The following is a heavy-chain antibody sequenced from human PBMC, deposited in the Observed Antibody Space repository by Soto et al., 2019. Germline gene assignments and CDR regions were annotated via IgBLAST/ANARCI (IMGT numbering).Heavy chain of an antibody. CDR3: ASPGNYDSSGARLAFDI. D-gene: IGHD3-22*01. CDR1: GGTFSSYA. J-gene: IGHJ3*02. Sequence: VKVSCKASGGTFSSYAISWVRQAPGQGLEWMGGIIPIFGTANYAQKFQGRVTITADESTSTAYMELSSLRSEDTAVYYCASPGNYDSSGARLAFDIWGQGTMVTVSS. CDR2: IIPIFGTA. V-gene: IGHV1-69*13.